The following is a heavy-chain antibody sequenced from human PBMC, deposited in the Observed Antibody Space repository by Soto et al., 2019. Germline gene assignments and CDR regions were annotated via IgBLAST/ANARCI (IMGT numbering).Heavy chain of an antibody. CDR1: GFTFSNAW. CDR2: ITSKTDGGTP. J-gene: IGHJ4*01. CDR3: TSESYSPIIVLRFDY. D-gene: IGHD1-26*01. V-gene: IGHV3-15*07. Sequence: GASLRLSCAASGFTFSNAWISWVRQAPGKGLRLVGIITSKTDGGTPDYAAPVKGRFAITRDDSKYMVYLQMNSLKTADTGIYYRTSESYSPIIVLRFDYWGQAPLVTVSS.